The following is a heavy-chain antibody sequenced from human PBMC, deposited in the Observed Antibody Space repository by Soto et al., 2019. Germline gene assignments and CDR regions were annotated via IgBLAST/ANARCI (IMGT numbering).Heavy chain of an antibody. CDR2: IYYSGST. Sequence: SETLSLTCTVSGGSMRSYYWSWIRQPPGKGREWIGNIYYSGSTNYNPSIKSRVTISVDTSKNQFSLKLSSVSAADTAVYYCEVLCPSFCEVYGCVLDCHAIYFQIQLILGIVSGDGKSALHRVSVVCFVTITTNGRDPFQ. D-gene: IGHD1-1*01. CDR1: GGSMRSYY. CDR3: EVLCPSFCEVYGCVLDCHAIYFQIQLILGIVSGDGKSALHRVSVVCFVTITTNGRDPFQ. V-gene: IGHV4-59*08. J-gene: IGHJ1*01.